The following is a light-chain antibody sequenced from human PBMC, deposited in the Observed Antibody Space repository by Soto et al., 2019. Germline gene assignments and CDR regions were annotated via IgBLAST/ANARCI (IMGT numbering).Light chain of an antibody. Sequence: EIVLTQSPATLSLSPGERATLSCRASQSVSRYLAWYQQKPGQAPRLLIYDISNRATGIPARFSGSGSGTDFTLTISSLEPEDFAVYYCQQRDNWPPVFTFGPGTKVDIK. J-gene: IGKJ3*01. CDR2: DIS. CDR3: QQRDNWPPVFT. V-gene: IGKV3-11*01. CDR1: QSVSRY.